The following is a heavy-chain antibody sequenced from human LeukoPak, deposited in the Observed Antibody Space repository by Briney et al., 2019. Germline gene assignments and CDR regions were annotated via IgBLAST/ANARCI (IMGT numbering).Heavy chain of an antibody. Sequence: GESLKISCKGSGYSFTTYWIGWVRQMPGKGLEWMGIIDPGDSDTRYSPSFQGQVTISADKSISTAYLQWSSLKASDTAMYYCARHGIAAAGNNWFDPWGQGTLVTVSS. CDR2: IDPGDSDT. D-gene: IGHD6-13*01. CDR3: ARHGIAAAGNNWFDP. CDR1: GYSFTTYW. V-gene: IGHV5-51*01. J-gene: IGHJ5*02.